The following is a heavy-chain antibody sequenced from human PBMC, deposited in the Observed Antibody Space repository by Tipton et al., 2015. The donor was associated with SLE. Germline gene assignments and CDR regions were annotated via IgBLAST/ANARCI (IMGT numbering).Heavy chain of an antibody. CDR3: ARLGRVGAFVSYNWFDP. CDR2: VYYTGNT. Sequence: TLSLTCIVSGDSISSSSYYWGWIRQPPGKGLEWVGTVYYTGNTFYNPSLKSRVTISVDTSKNQFSLNLRSATAADTAVYYCARLGRVGAFVSYNWFDPWGQGTLVTVSS. J-gene: IGHJ5*02. V-gene: IGHV4-39*07. D-gene: IGHD1-26*01. CDR1: GDSISSSSYY.